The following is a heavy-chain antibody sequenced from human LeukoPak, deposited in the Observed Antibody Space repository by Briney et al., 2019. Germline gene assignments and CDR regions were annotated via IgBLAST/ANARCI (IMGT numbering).Heavy chain of an antibody. CDR1: GYTFTNYY. V-gene: IGHV1-46*01. J-gene: IGHJ4*02. CDR2: INPSGGST. D-gene: IGHD5-24*01. CDR3: ARGPWHYFDY. Sequence: ASVNVSCQASGYTFTNYYMHWVRQAPGQGLEWMGIINPSGGSTTYAQYFQGRVTMTRDTSTSTVYMELSSLRSEDTAVYYCARGPWHYFDYWGQGTLVTVSS.